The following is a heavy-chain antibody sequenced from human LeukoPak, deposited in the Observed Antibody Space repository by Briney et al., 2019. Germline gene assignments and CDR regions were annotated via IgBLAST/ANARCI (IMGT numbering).Heavy chain of an antibody. CDR1: GFTFSSYA. CDR2: ISYDGSNK. D-gene: IGHD6-13*01. CDR3: ARQPLDYSSSWFDP. J-gene: IGHJ5*02. Sequence: PGRSLRLSCAASGFTFSSYAMHWVRQAPGKGLEWVAVISYDGSNKYYADSVKGRFTISRDNSKNTLYLQMNSLRAEDTAVYYCARQPLDYSSSWFDPWGQGTLVTVYS. V-gene: IGHV3-30*04.